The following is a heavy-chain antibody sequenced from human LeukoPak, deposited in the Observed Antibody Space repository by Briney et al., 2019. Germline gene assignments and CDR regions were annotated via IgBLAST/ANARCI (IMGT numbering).Heavy chain of an antibody. J-gene: IGHJ6*03. V-gene: IGHV4-59*01. D-gene: IGHD1-1*01. CDR3: ARVSWFPGTSYYYMDV. CDR1: GGSISSYY. CDR2: IYYSGTT. Sequence: SETLSLTCTVSGGSISSYYWSWIRQPPGKGLEWIGYIYYSGTTNYNPSLKSRVTISVDTSKNQFSLKLTSVTAADTAVYYCARVSWFPGTSYYYMDVWGKGTTVTISS.